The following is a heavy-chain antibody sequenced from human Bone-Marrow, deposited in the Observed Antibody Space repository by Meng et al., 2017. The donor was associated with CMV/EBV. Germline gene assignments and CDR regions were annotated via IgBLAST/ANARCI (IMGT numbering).Heavy chain of an antibody. J-gene: IGHJ3*02. CDR1: GGSISSGGYY. V-gene: IGHV4-31*03. D-gene: IGHD3-10*01. Sequence: SETLSLTCTVSGGSISSGGYYWSWIRQHPGKGLEWIGYIYYSGSTYYNPSLKSRVTISVDTSKNQFSLKLSSVTAADTAVYYCARDPLGFGVDAFDIWGQGPMVPV. CDR3: ARDPLGFGVDAFDI. CDR2: IYYSGST.